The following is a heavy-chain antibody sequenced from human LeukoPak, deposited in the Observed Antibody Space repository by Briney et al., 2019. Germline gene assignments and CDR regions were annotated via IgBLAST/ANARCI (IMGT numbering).Heavy chain of an antibody. Sequence: SVKVSCKASGGTFSSYAISWVRQAPGQGLEWMGGIIPIFGTANYAQMFQGRVTITTDESTSTAYMELSSLRSEDTAVYYCARSGYSYGDFDYWGQGTLVTVSS. D-gene: IGHD5-18*01. CDR1: GGTFSSYA. CDR3: ARSGYSYGDFDY. V-gene: IGHV1-69*05. CDR2: IIPIFGTA. J-gene: IGHJ4*02.